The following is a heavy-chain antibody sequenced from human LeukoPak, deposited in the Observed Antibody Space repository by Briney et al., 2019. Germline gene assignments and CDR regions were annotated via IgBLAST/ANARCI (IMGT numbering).Heavy chain of an antibody. CDR2: ISAYNGNT. CDR3: AGGIASTGRYYFDY. CDR1: GYTFTSFV. D-gene: IGHD6-13*01. Sequence: ASVKVSCRASGYTFTSFVISWVRQAPGQGLEWMGWISAYNGNTNYAQKLQGRVTMTTDTSTSTAYMELRSLRSDDTAVFYCAGGIASTGRYYFDYWGQGTLVTVSS. V-gene: IGHV1-18*01. J-gene: IGHJ4*02.